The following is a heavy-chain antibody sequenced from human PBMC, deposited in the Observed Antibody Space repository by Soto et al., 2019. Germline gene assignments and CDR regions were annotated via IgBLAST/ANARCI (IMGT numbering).Heavy chain of an antibody. CDR2: ISYDGSNK. D-gene: IGHD3-22*01. CDR1: GFTFSSYG. V-gene: IGHV3-30*18. CDR3: AKGGDYYDSSASPFFDY. J-gene: IGHJ4*02. Sequence: QVQLVESGGGVVQPGRSLRLSCAASGFTFSSYGMHWVRQAPGKGLEWVAVISYDGSNKYYADSVKGRFTISRDNSKNTLYLQMNSLRAEDTAVYYCAKGGDYYDSSASPFFDYWGQGTLVTVSS.